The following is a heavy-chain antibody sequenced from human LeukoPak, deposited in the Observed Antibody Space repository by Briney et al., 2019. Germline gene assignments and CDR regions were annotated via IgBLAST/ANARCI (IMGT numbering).Heavy chain of an antibody. CDR3: AKEVAVAGSFDY. J-gene: IGHJ4*02. CDR1: GFTFDDYA. Sequence: RGSLRLSCAASGFTFDDYAMHWVRQAPWKGLEWVSLISGDGGRTYYADSVKGRFTISRDNSKNSLYLQMNSLRTEDTALYYCAKEVAVAGSFDYWGQGTLVTVSS. CDR2: ISGDGGRT. V-gene: IGHV3-43*02. D-gene: IGHD6-19*01.